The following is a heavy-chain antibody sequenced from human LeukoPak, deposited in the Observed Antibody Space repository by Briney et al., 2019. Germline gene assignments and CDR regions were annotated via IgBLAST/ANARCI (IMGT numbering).Heavy chain of an antibody. CDR1: GFTFSSYG. V-gene: IGHV3-30*02. D-gene: IGHD6-13*01. CDR3: ARVGQEQQLVQEGNWFDP. Sequence: PGGSLRLSCAASGFTFSSYGMHWVRQAPGKGLEWVAFIRYDGSNKYYADSVKGRFTISRDNSKNTLYLQMNSLRAEDTAVYYCARVGQEQQLVQEGNWFDPWGQGTLVTVSS. CDR2: IRYDGSNK. J-gene: IGHJ5*02.